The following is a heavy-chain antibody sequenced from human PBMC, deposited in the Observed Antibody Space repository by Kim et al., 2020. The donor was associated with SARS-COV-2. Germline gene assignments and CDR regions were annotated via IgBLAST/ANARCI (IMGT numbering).Heavy chain of an antibody. J-gene: IGHJ6*02. D-gene: IGHD3-10*01. Sequence: GGSLRLSCAASGFTFSSYSMNWVRQAPGKGLEWVSPISSSSSYIYYADSVKGRFTISRDNAKNSLYLQMNSLRAEDTAVYYCARDGDGDYYGSVSYSRSYGMDVCGQGTTVTVS. V-gene: IGHV3-21*01. CDR2: ISSSSSYI. CDR3: ARDGDGDYYGSVSYSRSYGMDV. CDR1: GFTFSSYS.